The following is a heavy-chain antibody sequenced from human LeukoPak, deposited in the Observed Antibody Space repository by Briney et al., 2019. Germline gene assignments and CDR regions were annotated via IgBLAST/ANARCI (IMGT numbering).Heavy chain of an antibody. J-gene: IGHJ4*02. D-gene: IGHD1-14*01. CDR3: ARVISGTWLWF. CDR1: GGTVSSYA. CDR2: IIPTLEIA. V-gene: IGHV1-69*04. Sequence: GASVKVSCKASGGTVSSYAISWVRQAPGQGLEWMGRIIPTLEIANYAQKFQGRVTITADKSTSTAYMELSSLRPEDTAVYYCARVISGTWLWFWGQGTPVTVSS.